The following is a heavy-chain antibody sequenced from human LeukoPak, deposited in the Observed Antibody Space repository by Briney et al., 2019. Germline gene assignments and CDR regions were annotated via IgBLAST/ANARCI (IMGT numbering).Heavy chain of an antibody. CDR2: ISGSGGST. V-gene: IGHV3-23*01. CDR3: AKESIVAAGNVNYFDY. J-gene: IGHJ4*02. CDR1: VFTFSSYA. Sequence: PGGSLRLSYASSVFTFSSYAMSWVRQAPGKGLGWVSAISGSGGSTYYADSVKGRFTISRDNSKNTLYLQMNSLRAEDTAVYYCAKESIVAAGNVNYFDYWGQGTLVTVSS. D-gene: IGHD6-13*01.